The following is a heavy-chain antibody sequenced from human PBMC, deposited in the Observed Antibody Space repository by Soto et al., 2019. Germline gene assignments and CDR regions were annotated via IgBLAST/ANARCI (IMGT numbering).Heavy chain of an antibody. CDR3: ARDWSYYELLSPPKD. V-gene: IGHV1-69*01. J-gene: IGHJ4*02. Sequence: QVQLVQSGAEVKKPGSSVKVSCKASGGTFSSYAISWVRQAPGQGLEWMGGIIPIFGTANYAQKFQGRGTITADESTSTAYMELSSLRSEDTAVYYCARDWSYYELLSPPKDWGQGTLVTVSS. D-gene: IGHD3-22*01. CDR1: GGTFSSYA. CDR2: IIPIFGTA.